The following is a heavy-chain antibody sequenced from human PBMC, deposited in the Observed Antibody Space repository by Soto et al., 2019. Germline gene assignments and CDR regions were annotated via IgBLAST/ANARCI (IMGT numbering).Heavy chain of an antibody. CDR2: IYYSGST. CDR3: AKYTGGTMADY. V-gene: IGHV4-39*01. Sequence: QLQLQESGPGLVKPSETLSLTCTVSDGSTSSSSYYWGWIRQPPGKGLEWIGSIYYSGSTQYNPSLKSRVTISVDTSKNQFSLKLSSVTAADTAVYYCAKYTGGTMADYWGQGTLVTVSS. D-gene: IGHD3-10*01. CDR1: DGSTSSSSYY. J-gene: IGHJ4*02.